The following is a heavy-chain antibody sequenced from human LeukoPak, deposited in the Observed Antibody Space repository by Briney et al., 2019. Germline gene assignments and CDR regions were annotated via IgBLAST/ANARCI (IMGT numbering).Heavy chain of an antibody. V-gene: IGHV1-18*01. CDR2: ISAYNGNT. CDR1: GGTFSSYA. CDR3: ARVPYCGRYLGLFDY. Sequence: ASVKVSCKASGGTFSSYAISWVRQAPGQGLEWMGWISAYNGNTNYAQKLQGRVTMTTDTSTSTAYMELRSLRSDDTAVYYCARVPYCGRYLGLFDYWGQGTLVTVSS. J-gene: IGHJ4*02. D-gene: IGHD1-26*01.